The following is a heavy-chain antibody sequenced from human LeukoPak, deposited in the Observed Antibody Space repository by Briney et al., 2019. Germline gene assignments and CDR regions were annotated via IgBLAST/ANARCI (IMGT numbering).Heavy chain of an antibody. CDR2: INHSGST. D-gene: IGHD2-2*01. CDR3: ARGIVVVPAAIIRRNRYYGMDV. Sequence: ASETLSLTCAVYGGSFSGYYWSWIRQPPGKGLEWIGEINHSGSTNYNPSVKSRVTISVDTSKNQFSLKLSSVTAADTAVYYCARGIVVVPAAIIRRNRYYGMDVWGQGTTVTVSS. J-gene: IGHJ6*02. V-gene: IGHV4-34*01. CDR1: GGSFSGYY.